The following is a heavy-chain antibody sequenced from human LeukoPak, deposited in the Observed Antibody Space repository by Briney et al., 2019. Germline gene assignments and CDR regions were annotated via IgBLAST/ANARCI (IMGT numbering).Heavy chain of an antibody. CDR1: GYTFTSYG. D-gene: IGHD3-16*01. CDR3: ARAMITFGGVYNWFDP. Sequence: ASVKVSCKASGYTFTSYGISWVRQAPGQGLEWMGWISPYSGNTNYAQKLQGRATMTTDTSTSTAYMELRSLRSDDTAVYYCARAMITFGGVYNWFDPWGQGTLVTVSS. V-gene: IGHV1-18*01. CDR2: ISPYSGNT. J-gene: IGHJ5*02.